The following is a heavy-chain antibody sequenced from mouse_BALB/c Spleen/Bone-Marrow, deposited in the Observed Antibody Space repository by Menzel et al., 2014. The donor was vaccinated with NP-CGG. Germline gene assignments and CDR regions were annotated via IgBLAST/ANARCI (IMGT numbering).Heavy chain of an antibody. Sequence: EVKLMESGAELVKPGASVKLSCTASGFNIKDTYMHWVKQRPEQGLEWIGRIDPANGNTKCDPKFQGKATITADTSSNTAYLQLSSLTSEDTAVYYCAREVDYAMDYWGQGTSVTVSS. J-gene: IGHJ4*01. V-gene: IGHV14-3*02. CDR3: AREVDYAMDY. CDR2: IDPANGNT. D-gene: IGHD1-1*01. CDR1: GFNIKDTY.